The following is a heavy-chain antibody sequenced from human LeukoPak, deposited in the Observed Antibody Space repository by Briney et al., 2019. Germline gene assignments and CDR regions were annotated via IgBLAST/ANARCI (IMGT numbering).Heavy chain of an antibody. CDR3: AKDWGDCDSSGYPRYYFDY. Sequence: GGSLRLSCAASGFTFSSYAMSWVRQAPGKGLEWVSAISGSGGSTYYADSVKGRFTISRDNSKNTLYLQMNSLRAEDTAVYYCAKDWGDCDSSGYPRYYFDYWGQGALVTVSS. CDR2: ISGSGGST. CDR1: GFTFSSYA. D-gene: IGHD3-22*01. J-gene: IGHJ4*02. V-gene: IGHV3-23*01.